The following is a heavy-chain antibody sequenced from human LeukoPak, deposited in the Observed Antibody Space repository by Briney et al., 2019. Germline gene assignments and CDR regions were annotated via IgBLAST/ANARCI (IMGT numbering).Heavy chain of an antibody. CDR1: GYTFTSYG. CDR2: ISAYNGNT. J-gene: IGHJ4*02. CDR3: ARGGRGQQLPRELDY. Sequence: ASVKVSCKASGYTFTSYGISWARQAPGQGLEWMGWISAYNGNTNYAQKLQGRVTMTTDTSTSTAYMELRSLRSDDTAVYYCARGGRGQQLPRELDYWGQGTLVTVSS. D-gene: IGHD6-13*01. V-gene: IGHV1-18*01.